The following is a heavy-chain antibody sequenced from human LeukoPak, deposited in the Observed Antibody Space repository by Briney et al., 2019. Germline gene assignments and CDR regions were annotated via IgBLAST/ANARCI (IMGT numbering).Heavy chain of an antibody. CDR2: IKQDASER. V-gene: IGHV3-7*03. Sequence: GSLRLSCGVSGFTFSQYWMTWVRQAPGKGLEWVANIKQDASERHYVDSVRGRFTIPRDNAKNSLYLQMNSLRAEDTAVYYCARVSDYGDYYFDYWGQGTLVTVSS. CDR1: GFTFSQYW. CDR3: ARVSDYGDYYFDY. D-gene: IGHD4-17*01. J-gene: IGHJ4*02.